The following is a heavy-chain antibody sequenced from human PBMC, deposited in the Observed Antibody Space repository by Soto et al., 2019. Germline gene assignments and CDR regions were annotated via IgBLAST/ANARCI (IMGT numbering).Heavy chain of an antibody. J-gene: IGHJ6*02. CDR3: ARESDYPRDNNYYGMDV. CDR2: ISHDGTSE. V-gene: IGHV3-30*03. D-gene: IGHD4-17*01. CDR1: AFSLSSYG. Sequence: QVQLVESGGGVVQPGSSLTLSCAASAFSLSSYGFHWVRQSPGKGLEWVALISHDGTSEHYIDSVKGRFTISRDTAKNKMNIQMNSLRGEDTAVYYCARESDYPRDNNYYGMDVWGQWTRVTVSS.